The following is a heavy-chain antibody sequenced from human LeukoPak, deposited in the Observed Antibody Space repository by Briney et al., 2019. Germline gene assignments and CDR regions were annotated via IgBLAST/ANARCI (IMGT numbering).Heavy chain of an antibody. D-gene: IGHD2-8*01. V-gene: IGHV3-23*01. CDR1: GFTFSSQA. CDR2: VSGSGTNT. Sequence: GGSLRLSCAASGFTFSSQAMNWVRQAPGKGLEWVSTVSGSGTNTYYANSVRGRFTISSDHSKSTEYLQMNSLRAEDTAVYYCARNAGLDYWGQGILVTVSS. CDR3: ARNAGLDY. J-gene: IGHJ4*02.